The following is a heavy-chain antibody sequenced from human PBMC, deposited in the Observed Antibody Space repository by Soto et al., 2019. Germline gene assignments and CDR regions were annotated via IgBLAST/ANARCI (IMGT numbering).Heavy chain of an antibody. V-gene: IGHV4-34*01. J-gene: IGHJ6*02. D-gene: IGHD6-13*01. CDR1: GGSFNGYY. CDR3: ARWGAAAGPETTYYYYGMDV. Sequence: SETLSLTCAVYGGSFNGYYWSWIRQPPGKGLEWIGEINHSGSTNYNPSLKSRVTISVDTSKNQFSLKLSSVTAADTAVYYCARWGAAAGPETTYYYYGMDVWGQGTTVTVSS. CDR2: INHSGST.